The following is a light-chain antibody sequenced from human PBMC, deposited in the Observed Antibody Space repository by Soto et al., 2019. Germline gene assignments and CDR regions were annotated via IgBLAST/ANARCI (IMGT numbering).Light chain of an antibody. CDR3: CSYAGSSTLV. CDR2: EGS. CDR1: SSDVGSYNL. Sequence: QSALTQPASVSGSPGQSITISCTGTSSDVGSYNLVSWYQQHPGKAPKLMIYEGSKRPSGVSNRFSGSKSGNTASLTISGLQAGDGGDYYCCSYAGSSTLVFGGGTKVTVL. V-gene: IGLV2-23*01. J-gene: IGLJ3*02.